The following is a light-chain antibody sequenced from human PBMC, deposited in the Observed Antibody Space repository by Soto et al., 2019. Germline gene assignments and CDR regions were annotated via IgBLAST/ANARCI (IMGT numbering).Light chain of an antibody. J-gene: IGLJ1*01. CDR1: SSDVGGYND. V-gene: IGLV2-11*01. Sequence: QSVLTQPRSVSGSPGQSVTISCTGTSSDVGGYNDVAWFRQHPGKTPKVIIYDVTKRPSGVPDRFSGSKSGNTASLTISGLQAEDEADYYCSSHAGTSVVFGGGTKVTVL. CDR3: SSHAGTSVV. CDR2: DVT.